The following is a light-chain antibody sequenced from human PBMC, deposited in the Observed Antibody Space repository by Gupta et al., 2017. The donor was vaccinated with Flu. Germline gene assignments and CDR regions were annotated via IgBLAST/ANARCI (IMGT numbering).Light chain of an antibody. V-gene: IGLV3-25*03. CDR2: KDN. CDR3: QSSDNRGTYVI. Sequence: SSALTQPPSVSVSPGQTARLTCSGDALADQYGYWYQQKPGQAPTMVVRKDNQRPSGIPERFSGSSSGTKLTLTISGVQAEDEADYYCQSSDNRGTYVIFGGGTKLTVL. J-gene: IGLJ2*01. CDR1: ALADQY.